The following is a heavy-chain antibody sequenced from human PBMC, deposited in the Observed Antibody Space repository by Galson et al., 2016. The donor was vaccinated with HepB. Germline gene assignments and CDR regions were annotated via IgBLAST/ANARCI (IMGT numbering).Heavy chain of an antibody. V-gene: IGHV1-3*01. CDR1: GYTFTSYA. J-gene: IGHJ4*02. Sequence: SLKLSCKASGYTFTSYAMHWVRQAPGQRLEWLGWVNAGNGNTKYSQSFQGRVTITRDTSASTAYMELSSLRSEDTAGSYWARSGKRMVVTAPIDYWGQGTLVTVSS. CDR3: ARSGKRMVVTAPIDY. CDR2: VNAGNGNT. D-gene: IGHD2-21*02.